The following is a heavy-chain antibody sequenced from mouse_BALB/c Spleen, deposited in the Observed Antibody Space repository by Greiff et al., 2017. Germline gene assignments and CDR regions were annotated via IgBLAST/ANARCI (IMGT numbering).Heavy chain of an antibody. V-gene: IGHV5-6*01. CDR2: ISSGGSYT. Sequence: VQLKESGGDLVKPGGSLKLSCAASGFTFSSYGMSWVRQTPDKRLEWVATISSGGSYTYYPDSVKGRFTISRDNAKNTLYLQMSSLKSEDTAMYYCARQEDYDSYYFDYWGQGTTLTVSS. CDR1: GFTFSSYG. CDR3: ARQEDYDSYYFDY. J-gene: IGHJ2*01. D-gene: IGHD2-4*01.